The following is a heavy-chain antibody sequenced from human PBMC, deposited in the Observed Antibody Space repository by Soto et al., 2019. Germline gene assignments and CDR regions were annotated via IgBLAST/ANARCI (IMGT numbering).Heavy chain of an antibody. D-gene: IGHD2-8*01. CDR3: TTRGYCTNGVCSPGY. CDR2: IKSKTDGGTT. V-gene: IGHV3-15*01. J-gene: IGHJ4*02. CDR1: GFTFSNAW. Sequence: EVQLVESGGGLVQPGGSLRLSCAASGFTFSNAWMSWVRQAPGKGLEWVGRIKSKTDGGTTDYAAPVKGRFTISRDDSKNTLYLQMNSLKTEDTAVYYCTTRGYCTNGVCSPGYWGQGTLVTVSS.